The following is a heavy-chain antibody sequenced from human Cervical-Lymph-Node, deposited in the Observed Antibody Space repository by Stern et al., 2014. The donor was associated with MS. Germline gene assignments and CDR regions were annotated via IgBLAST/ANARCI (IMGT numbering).Heavy chain of an antibody. CDR1: GGTLRRYA. CDR3: AREGDRGGGYFFDY. CDR2: IIPSFGTA. Sequence: VQLVESGAGVKKPGPSLTVSCQASGGTLRRYAISWVRPPPGHGLAWMAGIIPSFGTANYAQKFQGRVTITADKSTSTAYMELSSLRSEDTAVYYCAREGDRGGGYFFDYWGQGTLVTVSA. J-gene: IGHJ4*02. D-gene: IGHD3-16*01. V-gene: IGHV1-69*06.